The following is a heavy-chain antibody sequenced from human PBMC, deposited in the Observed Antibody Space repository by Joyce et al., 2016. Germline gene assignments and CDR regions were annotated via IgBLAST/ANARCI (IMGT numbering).Heavy chain of an antibody. CDR1: GGSISSSSGY. D-gene: IGHD6-25*01. CDR3: ARRSGYSSGRWGVTWFDP. V-gene: IGHV4-39*01. Sequence: QLHLQESGPGLVKPSETLSLTCTVSGGSISSSSGYWDWIRQPPGKGLEWIGSIYYSGSSYSNPSLKSRVTTSVDTSKNQFSLKLSSVTPADTAVYYCARRSGYSSGRWGVTWFDPWGQGTLVTVSS. J-gene: IGHJ5*02. CDR2: IYYSGSS.